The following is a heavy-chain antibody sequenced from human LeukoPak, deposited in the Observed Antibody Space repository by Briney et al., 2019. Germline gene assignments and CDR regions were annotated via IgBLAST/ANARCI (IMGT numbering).Heavy chain of an antibody. D-gene: IGHD3-10*01. V-gene: IGHV3-7*01. CDR1: GFTLSTYW. CDR3: ARVKGQGYYGSGSYLDY. J-gene: IGHJ4*02. CDR2: IKQDGSEK. Sequence: KPGGSLRLSCAASGFTLSTYWMSWVRQAPGKGLEWVANIKQDGSEKYYVDSVKGRFTISRDNAKNSLYLEMNSLRVEDTAVYYCARVKGQGYYGSGSYLDYWGQGTLVTVSS.